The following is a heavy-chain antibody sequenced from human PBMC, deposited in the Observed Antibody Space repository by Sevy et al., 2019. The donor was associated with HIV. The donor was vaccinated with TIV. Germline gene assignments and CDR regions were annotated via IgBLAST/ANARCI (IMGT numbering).Heavy chain of an antibody. J-gene: IGHJ6*02. CDR3: ARESFGITTSLDV. CDR2: ISAYNGNT. V-gene: IGHV1-18*01. D-gene: IGHD3-10*01. CDR1: GYTFTNYG. Sequence: ASVKVSCKASGYTFTNYGINWVRQAPGHGLEWMGWISAYNGNTNYAQKLQGRVTMTTDTSTTTAYMELRSLRSDDTALYFCARESFGITTSLDVWGQGTTVTVSS.